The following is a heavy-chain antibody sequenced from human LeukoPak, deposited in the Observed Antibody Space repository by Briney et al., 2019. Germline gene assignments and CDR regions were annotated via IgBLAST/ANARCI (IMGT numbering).Heavy chain of an antibody. CDR2: TYYRSKWSN. CDR3: ARDPDSSYEWGPFDS. D-gene: IGHD6-6*01. Sequence: SQTLSLTCAVSGDSVSSNRASWNWIRQSPSGGLGWLGRTYYRSKWSNDYADSVKSRITISPDPSKNEFSLQLNSVTPEDTAVYYCARDPDSSYEWGPFDSWGQGTLVTVSS. V-gene: IGHV6-1*01. CDR1: GDSVSSNRAS. J-gene: IGHJ5*01.